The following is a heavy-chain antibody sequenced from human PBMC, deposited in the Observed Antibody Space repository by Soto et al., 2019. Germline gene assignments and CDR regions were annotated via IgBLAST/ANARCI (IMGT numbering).Heavy chain of an antibody. CDR1: GYTFNRHY. D-gene: IGHD3-16*01. CDR2: IDPSGGDT. J-gene: IGHJ4*02. Sequence: QLQLLQPGAEVRKPGASVNVSCKASGYTFNRHYIQWWRQAPGQGQEWMGMIDPSGGDTNYTKKYEARITVSMDMTSMTVDMALVSFRAGDTALSYSGDRRGGVHTRGRLAYWGLGTVVIACS. V-gene: IGHV1-46*02. CDR3: GDRRGGVHTRGRLAY.